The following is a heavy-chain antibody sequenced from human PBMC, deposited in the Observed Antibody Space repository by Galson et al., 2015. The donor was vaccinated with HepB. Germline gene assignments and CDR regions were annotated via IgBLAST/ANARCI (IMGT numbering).Heavy chain of an antibody. J-gene: IGHJ4*02. CDR1: GDSISSSTNY. CDR3: ARERNSYESSGYFLY. D-gene: IGHD3-22*01. Sequence: SETLSLTCTVSGDSISSSTNYWGWIRQPPGKGLEWIASFYYRGSTYYKPPLKSRVTLSVDTSQNQFSLKLSSVTAVDTAVYYCARERNSYESSGYFLYWGQGILVTVSS. CDR2: FYYRGST. V-gene: IGHV4-39*07.